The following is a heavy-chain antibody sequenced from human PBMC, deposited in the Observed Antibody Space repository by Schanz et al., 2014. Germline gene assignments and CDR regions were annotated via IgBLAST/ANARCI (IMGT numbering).Heavy chain of an antibody. J-gene: IGHJ3*02. CDR2: IRGSGGGT. V-gene: IGHV3-23*04. CDR3: AKDPHKDYGGKPQALDI. D-gene: IGHD4-17*01. CDR1: GFTFSSYA. Sequence: EVQLVESGGGLVQPGGSLRLSCAASGFTFSSYAMSWVRQPPGKGLEWVSSIRGSGGGTDYADSVKGRFTISRDNSKNTLYLQMNSLRAEDTALYYCAKDPHKDYGGKPQALDIWGQGTMVTVSS.